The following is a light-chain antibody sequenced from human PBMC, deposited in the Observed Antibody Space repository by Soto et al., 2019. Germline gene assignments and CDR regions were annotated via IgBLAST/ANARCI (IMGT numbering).Light chain of an antibody. Sequence: DIVLTQSPGTLSLSPGERATLSCRSSQSVSSNYLAWYQQKPDQAPRLVIYDVSGRATGIPDRFSGSGSGADFTLTIRRLGPEDSAVYYCQQYGISPTFGQGTKVEIK. J-gene: IGKJ1*01. CDR1: QSVSSNY. CDR3: QQYGISPT. V-gene: IGKV3-20*01. CDR2: DVS.